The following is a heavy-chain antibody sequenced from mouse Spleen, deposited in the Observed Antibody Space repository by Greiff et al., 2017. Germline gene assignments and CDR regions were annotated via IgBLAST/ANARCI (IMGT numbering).Heavy chain of an antibody. Sequence: VQLQQSGPQLVRPGASVKISCKASGYSFTSYWMHWVKQRPGQGLEWIGMIDPSDSETRLNQKFKDKATLTVDKSSSTAYMQLSSPTSEDSAVYYCARLSYYGRYAMDYWGQGTSVTVSS. CDR3: ARLSYYGRYAMDY. J-gene: IGHJ4*01. CDR1: GYSFTSYW. V-gene: IGHV1S126*01. CDR2: IDPSDSET. D-gene: IGHD2-1*01.